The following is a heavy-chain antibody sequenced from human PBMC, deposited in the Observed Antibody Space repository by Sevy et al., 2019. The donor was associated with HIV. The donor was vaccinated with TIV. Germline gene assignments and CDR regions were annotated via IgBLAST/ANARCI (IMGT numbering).Heavy chain of an antibody. CDR2: MNPNSGNT. CDR3: ARAEYSSADLYYFDY. D-gene: IGHD6-19*01. Sequence: ASVKVSCKASGYTFTSYDINWVRQATGQGLEWMGWMNPNSGNTGYAQKFQGRVTITRNTSISTAYMELSSLGSEDTAVYYCARAEYSSADLYYFDYWGQGTLVTVSS. CDR1: GYTFTSYD. V-gene: IGHV1-8*03. J-gene: IGHJ4*02.